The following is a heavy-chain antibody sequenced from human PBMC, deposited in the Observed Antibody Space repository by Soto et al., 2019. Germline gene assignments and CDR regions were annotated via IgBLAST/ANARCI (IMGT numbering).Heavy chain of an antibody. D-gene: IGHD3-22*01. J-gene: IGHJ5*02. V-gene: IGHV1-18*01. Sequence: ASVKVSCKASGYTFTSYGISWVRQAPGQGLEWMGWISAYNGNTNYAQKLQGRVTMTTDTSTSTAYMELRSLGSDDTAVYYCARINYYDSSGYSINWFDPWGQGTLVTVSS. CDR2: ISAYNGNT. CDR3: ARINYYDSSGYSINWFDP. CDR1: GYTFTSYG.